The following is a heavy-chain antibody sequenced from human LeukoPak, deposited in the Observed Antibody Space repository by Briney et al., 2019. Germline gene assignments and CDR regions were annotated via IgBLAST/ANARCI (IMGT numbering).Heavy chain of an antibody. Sequence: SETLSLTCTIIGSSIRDNYYWGWIRRPPGKGLEWIGSVFYSGSTYYNPSLKSRVTVSLDTSNNIFSLNHRSVPAADTAVYYCARHNYYHFWSTLNWLDPWGQGALVTVSS. CDR1: GSSIRDNYY. D-gene: IGHD3-3*01. CDR3: ARHNYYHFWSTLNWLDP. CDR2: VFYSGST. J-gene: IGHJ5*02. V-gene: IGHV4-38-2*02.